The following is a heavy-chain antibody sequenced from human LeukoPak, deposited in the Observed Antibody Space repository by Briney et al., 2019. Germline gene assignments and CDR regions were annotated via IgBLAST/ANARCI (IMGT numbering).Heavy chain of an antibody. D-gene: IGHD3-22*01. J-gene: IGHJ4*02. Sequence: GGSLRLSCAASGFTFSSYAMSWVRQAPGKGLEWVSAISGSGGSTYYADSVKGRFTISRDSSKNTLYLQMNSLRAEDTAVYYCARGSGYFQDFDYWGQGTLVTVSS. CDR2: ISGSGGST. V-gene: IGHV3-23*01. CDR1: GFTFSSYA. CDR3: ARGSGYFQDFDY.